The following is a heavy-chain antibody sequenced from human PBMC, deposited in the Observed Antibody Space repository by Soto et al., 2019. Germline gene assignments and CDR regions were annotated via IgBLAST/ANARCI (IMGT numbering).Heavy chain of an antibody. D-gene: IGHD2-15*01. V-gene: IGHV4-34*01. CDR2: INHSGST. Sequence: SETLSLTCAVYGGSFSGYYWSWIRQPPGKGLEWIGEINHSGSTNYNPSLKSRVTISVDTSKNQFSLKLSSVTAADTAVYYCARKRGYCSGGSCSYYYYYYMDVWGKGTTVTVSS. CDR1: GGSFSGYY. CDR3: ARKRGYCSGGSCSYYYYYYMDV. J-gene: IGHJ6*03.